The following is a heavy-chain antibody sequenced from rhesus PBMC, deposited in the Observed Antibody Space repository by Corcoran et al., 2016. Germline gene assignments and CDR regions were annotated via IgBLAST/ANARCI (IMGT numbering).Heavy chain of an antibody. Sequence: QVQLQESGPGLVKPSETLSLTCAVSGGSISDNYYWNWIRQPPGKGLEWIGNIYGRRGSTYYNPSRKSRVTISKETSKNQFSLKLSSVTAADTAVYFCAREGTVSYFDHWGQGVLVTVSS. J-gene: IGHJ4*01. V-gene: IGHV4S9*01. CDR1: GGSISDNYY. CDR2: IYGRRGST. D-gene: IGHD5-24*01. CDR3: AREGTVSYFDH.